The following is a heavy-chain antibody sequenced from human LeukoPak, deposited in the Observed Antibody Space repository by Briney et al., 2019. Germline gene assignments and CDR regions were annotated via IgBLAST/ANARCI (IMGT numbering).Heavy chain of an antibody. CDR1: GFSLSSHG. CDR2: ISSNGIST. CDR3: VKWTNYYFAL. D-gene: IGHD2-8*01. V-gene: IGHV3-64*01. J-gene: IGHJ2*01. Sequence: GGSLRLSCVVSGFSLSSHGMHWVRQAPGKGLEDVSAISSNGISTFYANSVKGRFTVSRDDSKNTVYLQMGSLRAEDMAVYHCVKWTNYYFALWGRGTLVTVSS.